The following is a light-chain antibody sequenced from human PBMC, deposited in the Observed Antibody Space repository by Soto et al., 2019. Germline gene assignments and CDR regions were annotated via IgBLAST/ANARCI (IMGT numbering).Light chain of an antibody. J-gene: IGLJ1*01. CDR3: SSFTSNRIYV. CDR1: HNDIGTYDY. V-gene: IGLV2-14*03. Sequence: QSLLTHSPSVSGSPGQSITISCTGNHNDIGTYDYVSWYQQHPGRAPRLLIHGVTTRPSGISDRFSASKSGLTASLTISGLQPEDEADYYCSSFTSNRIYVFGPGTKVTVL. CDR2: GVT.